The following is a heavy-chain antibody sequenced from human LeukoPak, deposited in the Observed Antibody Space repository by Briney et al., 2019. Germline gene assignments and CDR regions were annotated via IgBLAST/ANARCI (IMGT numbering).Heavy chain of an antibody. Sequence: SASRFTYCSFWLLRDGPAQGQGLMGVLHLNNDGSTTSYADSVKGRFTISRDNAKNTLFLQMNSLRAEDTAVYYCTRDLRYCTSTSCYDPYFDYWGQGTLVTVSS. D-gene: IGHD2-2*01. V-gene: IGHV3-74*01. CDR3: TRDLRYCTSTSCYDPYFDY. J-gene: IGHJ4*02. CDR1: RFTYCSFW. CDR2: LNNDGSTT.